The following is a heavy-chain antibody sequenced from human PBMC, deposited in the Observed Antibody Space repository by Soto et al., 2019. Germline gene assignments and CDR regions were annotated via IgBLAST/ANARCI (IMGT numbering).Heavy chain of an antibody. CDR1: GFTFSDYY. Sequence: GGSLRLSCAASGFTFSDYYMSWIRQAPGKGLEWVSYISSSGSTIYYADSVKGRFTISRDNAKNSLYLQMNSLRAEDTAVYYCARDRTYGDVASVMDVWGKGTTVTVSS. D-gene: IGHD4-17*01. J-gene: IGHJ6*03. V-gene: IGHV3-11*01. CDR3: ARDRTYGDVASVMDV. CDR2: ISSSGSTI.